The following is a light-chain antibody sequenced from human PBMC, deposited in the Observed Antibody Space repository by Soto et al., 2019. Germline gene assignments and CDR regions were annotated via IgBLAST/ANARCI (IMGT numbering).Light chain of an antibody. CDR3: QQYRTSPFT. CDR1: QTFSSNF. J-gene: IGKJ2*01. CDR2: GAS. Sequence: EIMLTQSPGTLSLSPGERATLSCRASQTFSSNFLAWYQQKPGQAPRLLIYGASSRATGIPDRFTGSASGPDLTLTISRLEPEDFAVYFCQQYRTSPFTFGQGTNLEIK. V-gene: IGKV3-20*01.